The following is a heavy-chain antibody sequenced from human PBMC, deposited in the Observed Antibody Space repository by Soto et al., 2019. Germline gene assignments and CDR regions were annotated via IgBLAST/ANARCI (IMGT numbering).Heavy chain of an antibody. Sequence: SETLSLTCTVSGGSISSGDYYWSWIRQPPGKGLEWIGYIYYSGSTYYNPSLKSRVTISVDTSKNQFSLKLSSVTAADTAVYYCARVVLRYFDLDDWGQGTLVTVSS. V-gene: IGHV4-30-4*01. CDR2: IYYSGST. CDR3: ARVVLRYFDLDD. CDR1: GGSISSGDYY. J-gene: IGHJ4*02. D-gene: IGHD3-9*01.